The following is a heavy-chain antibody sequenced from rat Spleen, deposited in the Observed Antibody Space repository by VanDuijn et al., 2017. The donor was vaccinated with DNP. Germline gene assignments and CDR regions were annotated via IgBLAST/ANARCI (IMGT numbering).Heavy chain of an antibody. CDR2: ISYDGGNT. D-gene: IGHD5-1*01. Sequence: EVQLVESGGGLVQPGRSLKLSCAASGFTFSDYYMAWVRQAPTKGLEWVASISYDGGNTYYRDSVKGRFTISRDDAKRSLYLQRDSLRSEDTATYYCTTGDWEDYFDYWGQGVMVTVSS. V-gene: IGHV5-20*01. CDR3: TTGDWEDYFDY. J-gene: IGHJ2*01. CDR1: GFTFSDYY.